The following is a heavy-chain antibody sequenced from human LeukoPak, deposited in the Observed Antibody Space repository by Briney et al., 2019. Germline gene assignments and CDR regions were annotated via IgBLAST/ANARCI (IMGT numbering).Heavy chain of an antibody. Sequence: SETLSLTCTVFGYSISSGYYWGWIRQPPGKGLEWIGSIYHSGSTYYNPSLKSRVTISVDTSKNQFSLKLSSVTAADTAVYYCASGYSYGYPTRSVDYWGQGTLVTVSS. J-gene: IGHJ4*02. CDR2: IYHSGST. CDR3: ASGYSYGYPTRSVDY. D-gene: IGHD5-18*01. V-gene: IGHV4-38-2*02. CDR1: GYSISSGYY.